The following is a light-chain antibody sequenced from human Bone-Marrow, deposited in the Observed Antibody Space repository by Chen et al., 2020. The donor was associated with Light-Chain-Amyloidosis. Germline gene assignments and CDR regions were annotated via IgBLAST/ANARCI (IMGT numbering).Light chain of an antibody. CDR1: SSDVGGDNH. V-gene: IGLV2-14*01. CDR3: SSDTITNTRV. J-gene: IGLJ1*01. Sequence: QSALTQPASVSGSPGQSITISCTGTSSDVGGDNHVSWYQQHPDKAPKLMIYEVTNRPSWVPDRFSGSKSDNTASLTISGLQTEDEADYFCSSDTITNTRVFGSGTRVTVL. CDR2: EVT.